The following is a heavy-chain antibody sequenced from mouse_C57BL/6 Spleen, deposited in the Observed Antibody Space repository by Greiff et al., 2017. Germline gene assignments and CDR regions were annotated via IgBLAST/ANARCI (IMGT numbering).Heavy chain of an antibody. CDR1: GYTFTSYW. Sequence: VQLQPPGAELVKPWASVQVSCKASGYTFTSYWMHWVKQRPGQGLAWIGRIHPSDSDHNYNQKFKGKATLTVDTASSTAYMPHSSLTSEDSAVYYCALQGYAMDDWGQGTSVTVSS. CDR2: IHPSDSDH. CDR3: ALQGYAMDD. V-gene: IGHV1-74*01. D-gene: IGHD6-1*01. J-gene: IGHJ4*01.